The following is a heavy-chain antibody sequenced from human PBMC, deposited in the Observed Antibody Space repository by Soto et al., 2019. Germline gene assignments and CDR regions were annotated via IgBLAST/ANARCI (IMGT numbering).Heavy chain of an antibody. CDR1: GYMFTSYG. D-gene: IGHD3-10*01. V-gene: IGHV1-18*01. CDR3: VRDLDGSGSYYTDY. Sequence: APVKVSCKASGYMFTSYGINWVRQAPGQGLEWMGWISAYNGNIKYAQNFQGRVTMTTDTSTSTAYMEMRSLRSDDTAVYYCVRDLDGSGSYYTDYWGPGTLVTVPS. CDR2: ISAYNGNI. J-gene: IGHJ4*02.